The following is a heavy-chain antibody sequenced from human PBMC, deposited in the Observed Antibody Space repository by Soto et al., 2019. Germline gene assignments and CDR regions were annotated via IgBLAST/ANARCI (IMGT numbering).Heavy chain of an antibody. CDR2: IYYSGST. CDR1: GGSISSGDYY. CDR3: ARGGLNYYYYGMDV. D-gene: IGHD3-16*01. V-gene: IGHV4-30-4*01. J-gene: IGHJ6*02. Sequence: PSETLSLTCTVSGGSISSGDYYWSWIRQPPGKGLEWIGYIYYSGSTYYNPSLKSRVTISVDTSKNQFSLKLSSVTAADTAVYYCARGGLNYYYYGMDVWGQGTTVTV.